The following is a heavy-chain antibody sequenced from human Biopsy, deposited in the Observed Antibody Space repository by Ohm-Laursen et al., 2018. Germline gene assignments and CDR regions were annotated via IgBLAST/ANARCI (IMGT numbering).Heavy chain of an antibody. CDR1: GGSISGYY. CDR3: ARLTGDPSY. Sequence: SDTLSLTCAVSGGSISGYYWTWIRQSPGKGLEWIGYIYYHNGRSSYNPSLKSRVTMSVGTSQNQFSLNLNSVTAADTAVYYCARLTGDPSYWGQGILVTVSS. J-gene: IGHJ4*02. D-gene: IGHD7-27*01. V-gene: IGHV4-59*07. CDR2: IYYHNGRS.